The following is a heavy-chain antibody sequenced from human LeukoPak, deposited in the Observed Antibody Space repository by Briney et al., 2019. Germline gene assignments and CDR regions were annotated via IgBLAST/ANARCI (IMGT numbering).Heavy chain of an antibody. J-gene: IGHJ3*02. CDR2: IIPILGIA. CDR1: GGTFSSYA. CDR3: ARTYPDAFDI. V-gene: IGHV1-69*04. Sequence: ASVKVSCKASGGTFSSYAISWVRQAPGQGLEWMGRIIPILGIANYAQKFQGRVTITADKSTSTAYMELRSLRSDDTAVYYCARTYPDAFDIWGQGTMVTVSS.